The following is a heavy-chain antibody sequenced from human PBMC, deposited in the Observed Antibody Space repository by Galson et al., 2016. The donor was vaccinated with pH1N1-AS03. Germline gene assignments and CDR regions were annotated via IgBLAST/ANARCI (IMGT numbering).Heavy chain of an antibody. D-gene: IGHD1-14*01. J-gene: IGHJ4*02. CDR1: GLAFSSYG. CDR3: AREDRNFDY. Sequence: LRLSCAASGLAFSSYGMHWVRQAPGKGLEWVALITYDGTTKFYAGSLKGRFNISRDNSKNTLYLQMNSPRAEDTAIYYCAREDRNFDYWGQGTLVTVSS. V-gene: IGHV3-30*03. CDR2: ITYDGTTK.